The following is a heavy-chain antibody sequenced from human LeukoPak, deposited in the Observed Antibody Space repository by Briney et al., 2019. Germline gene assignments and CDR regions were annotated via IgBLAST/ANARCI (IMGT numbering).Heavy chain of an antibody. V-gene: IGHV4-31*03. Sequence: SQTLSLTCTVSGGSISSGGYYWSWIRQHPGKGLEWIVYIYYSGITYYNPSLKSRVTISVDTSKNQFSLKLSSVTAADTAVYYCARGISSTSLDLWGRGTLVTVSS. CDR2: IYYSGIT. CDR1: GGSISSGGYY. J-gene: IGHJ2*01. CDR3: ARGISSTSLDL. D-gene: IGHD2-2*01.